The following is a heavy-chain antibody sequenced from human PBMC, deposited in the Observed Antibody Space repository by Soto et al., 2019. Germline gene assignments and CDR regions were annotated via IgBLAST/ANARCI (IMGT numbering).Heavy chain of an antibody. Sequence: SETLSLTCTVSGGPTSSDNYWSWIRQPPGKGLEWIGHIYYSGNTDCNPSLKSRLAISIDTSKNQFSLKLSSVTAADTAVYFCAREGGESSDGLYYFDSWGQGSLVTVSS. CDR2: IYYSGNT. CDR3: AREGGESSDGLYYFDS. V-gene: IGHV4-30-4*01. J-gene: IGHJ4*02. CDR1: GGPTSSDNY. D-gene: IGHD3-16*01.